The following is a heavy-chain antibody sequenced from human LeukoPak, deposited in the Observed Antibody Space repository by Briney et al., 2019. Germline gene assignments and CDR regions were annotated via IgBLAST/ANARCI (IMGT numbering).Heavy chain of an antibody. CDR1: GFTFSSYS. V-gene: IGHV3-48*01. CDR2: ISSSSNTI. D-gene: IGHD4-17*01. CDR3: ARDWLSMTTVTTGDYY. Sequence: PGGSLRLSCAASGFTFSSYSMNWVRQAPGKGLDWVSYISSSSNTIYYADSVKGRSTISRDNAKNSLYLQMNSLRAEDTAVYYCARDWLSMTTVTTGDYYWGQGTLVTVSS. J-gene: IGHJ4*02.